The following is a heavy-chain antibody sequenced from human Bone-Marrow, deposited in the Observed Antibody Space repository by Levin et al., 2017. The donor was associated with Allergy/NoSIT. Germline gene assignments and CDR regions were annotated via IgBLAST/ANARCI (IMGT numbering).Heavy chain of an antibody. CDR2: IYCISGTT. CDR3: VKDNSPGGADS. CDR1: GFICDDYA. J-gene: IGHJ4*02. D-gene: IGHD1-26*01. V-gene: IGHV3-9*01. Sequence: PGGSLRLSCAVSGFICDDYAMHWVRQAPGKGLEWVSGIYCISGTTGYADSVKGRFTISRDNAKNSLYLQMNGLRVEDTALYYCVKDNSPGGADSWGQRTLVTVSS.